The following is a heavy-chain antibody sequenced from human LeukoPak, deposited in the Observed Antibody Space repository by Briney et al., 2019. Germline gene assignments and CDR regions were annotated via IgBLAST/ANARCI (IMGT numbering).Heavy chain of an antibody. CDR2: IWSDGSDK. J-gene: IGHJ4*02. D-gene: IGHD1-26*01. CDR1: GFTFNTF. Sequence: PGGSLRLSCAASGFTFNTFMHWVRQAPGKGLEWVAVIWSDGSDKCYADSVKGRFTISRDNFKNTLYLQMDSLRVEDTAVYYCVREVGRAYYFDYWGQGTPVTVSS. V-gene: IGHV3-33*01. CDR3: VREVGRAYYFDY.